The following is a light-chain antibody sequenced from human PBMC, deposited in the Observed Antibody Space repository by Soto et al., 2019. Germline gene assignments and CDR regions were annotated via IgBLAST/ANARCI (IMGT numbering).Light chain of an antibody. CDR3: QQYFNWPPLT. CDR2: GAS. Sequence: EIVLTQSPATLSVPPGERATLSCRASQSVSSNLAWYQQKPGQAPRLLMFGASTRATNIPARFSGSGSGTEFTLTISSLQSEDFAVYYCQQYFNWPPLTFGGGTKVEI. V-gene: IGKV3-15*01. CDR1: QSVSSN. J-gene: IGKJ4*01.